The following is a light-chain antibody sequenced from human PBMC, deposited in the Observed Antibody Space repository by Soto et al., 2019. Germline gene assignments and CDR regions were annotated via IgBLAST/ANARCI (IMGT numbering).Light chain of an antibody. CDR1: QTISKSH. CDR3: QQSYSRVFT. Sequence: EVVLTQSPGTLSLSPGEAATLSCRASQTISKSHSALYQQKPGQPPRLLIYGTTSRATGIPDRFSGSGSATDFTLTISSLQPDDFGTYYCQQSYSRVFTFGPGTKVDF. CDR2: GTT. J-gene: IGKJ3*01. V-gene: IGKV3-20*01.